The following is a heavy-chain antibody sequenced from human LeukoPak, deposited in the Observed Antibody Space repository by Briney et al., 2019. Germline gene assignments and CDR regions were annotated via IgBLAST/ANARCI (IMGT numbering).Heavy chain of an antibody. CDR1: GFTFTNYP. CDR2: ISGSGGNT. J-gene: IGHJ4*02. CDR3: ARERITTTAFDY. D-gene: IGHD4-17*01. V-gene: IGHV3-23*01. Sequence: LPGGSLRLSCAASGFTFTNYPMNWARHAPGKGLEWVSDISGSGGNTLYADSVKGRFTISRDNSKNTLYLQMDSLRAEDTAIYYCARERITTTAFDYWGQGTLVTVSS.